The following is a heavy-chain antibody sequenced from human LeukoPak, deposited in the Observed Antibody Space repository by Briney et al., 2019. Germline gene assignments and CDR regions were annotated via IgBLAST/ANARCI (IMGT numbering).Heavy chain of an antibody. CDR1: GFTFSSYW. D-gene: IGHD4-17*01. V-gene: IGHV3-7*01. J-gene: IGHJ4*02. CDR2: IKQDGSEK. CDR3: ASEGLPPIHGAVTIYYFDY. Sequence: PGGSLRLSCAASGFTFSSYWMSWVRQAPGKGLEWVANIKQDGSEKYYVDSVKGRFTISRDNAKNSLYLQMNSLRAEDTAVYYCASEGLPPIHGAVTIYYFDYWGQGTLVTVSS.